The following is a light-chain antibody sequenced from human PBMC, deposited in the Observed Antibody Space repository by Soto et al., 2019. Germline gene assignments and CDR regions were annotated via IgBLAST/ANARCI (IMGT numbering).Light chain of an antibody. CDR1: QSVSRR. CDR3: QQYNSYSTWT. Sequence: DIQMTQSPSTLSASVVDRITITCLASQSVSRRMAWFQQKPGKAPKLLIYKASTLQSGVPSRFSGSESGTEFTLTISSLQPDDFATYYCQQYNSYSTWTFGQGTKVDIK. V-gene: IGKV1-5*03. J-gene: IGKJ1*01. CDR2: KAS.